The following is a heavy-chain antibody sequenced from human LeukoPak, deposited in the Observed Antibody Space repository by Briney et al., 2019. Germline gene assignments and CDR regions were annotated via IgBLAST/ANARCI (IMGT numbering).Heavy chain of an antibody. D-gene: IGHD4-17*01. CDR3: ARDIPDYGDYIRLNWFDP. J-gene: IGHJ5*02. Sequence: ASVKVSCKASGYTFTSYGISWVRQAPGQGLEWMGWISAYNGNTNYAQKFQGRVTMTTDTSTSTAYMELRSLRSDDTAVYYCARDIPDYGDYIRLNWFDPWGQGTLVTVSS. V-gene: IGHV1-18*01. CDR2: ISAYNGNT. CDR1: GYTFTSYG.